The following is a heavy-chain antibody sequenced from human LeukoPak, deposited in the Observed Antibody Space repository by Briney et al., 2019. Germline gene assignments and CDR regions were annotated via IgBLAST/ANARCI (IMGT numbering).Heavy chain of an antibody. CDR3: ARARGRYYYYMDV. J-gene: IGHJ6*03. V-gene: IGHV4-61*02. CDR1: GGSISSGSYY. CDR2: IYTGGST. Sequence: SQTLSLTCTVSGGSISSGSYYWSWIRQPAGKGLEWIGRIYTGGSTNYNPSLKSRVTISVDTSKNQFSLKLSSVTAADTAVYYCARARGRYYYYMDVWGKGTTVTVSS. D-gene: IGHD3-16*01.